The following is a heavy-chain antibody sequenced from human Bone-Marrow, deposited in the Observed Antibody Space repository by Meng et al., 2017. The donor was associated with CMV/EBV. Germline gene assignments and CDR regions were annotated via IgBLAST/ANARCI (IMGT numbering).Heavy chain of an antibody. J-gene: IGHJ6*02. V-gene: IGHV3-74*01. Sequence: GESLKISCAASGFTFSSYWMHWVRQAPGKGLVWVSRINSDGSSTSYADSVKGRFTISRDNAKNTLYLQMNSLRAEDTAVYYCARDLLVGVGSSTSLYYYYYGMDVWAKGPRSPSP. CDR3: ARDLLVGVGSSTSLYYYYYGMDV. D-gene: IGHD2-2*01. CDR1: GFTFSSYW. CDR2: INSDGSST.